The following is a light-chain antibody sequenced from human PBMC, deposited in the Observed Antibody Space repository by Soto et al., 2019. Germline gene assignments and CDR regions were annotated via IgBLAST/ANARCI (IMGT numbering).Light chain of an antibody. J-gene: IGKJ1*01. CDR2: DAS. Sequence: DIQMTQSPSTLSASVGDGVTITARASQNIRNWLAWYQQKPGKAPNPLIYDASSLKSGVPSRFSGSGSGTEFTLTISSLQPDDFATYYCQHYNSYSEAFGQGTKVDIK. V-gene: IGKV1-5*01. CDR3: QHYNSYSEA. CDR1: QNIRNW.